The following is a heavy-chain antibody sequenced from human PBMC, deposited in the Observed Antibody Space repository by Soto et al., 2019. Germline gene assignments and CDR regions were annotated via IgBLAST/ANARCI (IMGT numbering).Heavy chain of an antibody. J-gene: IGHJ6*02. CDR1: GYTFTSYD. CDR2: MNPNSGNT. CDR3: ARAGDSGYDYGEGGYYGMDV. Sequence: QVQLVQSGAEVKKPGASVKVSCKASGYTFTSYDINWVRQATGQGLEWMGWMNPNSGNTGYAQKVQGRVTMTRNNSISTAYMELSSLRSEDTAVYYCARAGDSGYDYGEGGYYGMDVWGQGTTVTVSS. V-gene: IGHV1-8*01. D-gene: IGHD5-12*01.